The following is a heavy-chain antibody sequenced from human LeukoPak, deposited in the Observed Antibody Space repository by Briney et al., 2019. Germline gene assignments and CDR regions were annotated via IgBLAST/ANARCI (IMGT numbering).Heavy chain of an antibody. CDR2: IIPIFGTA. CDR1: GGTFSSYA. V-gene: IGHV1-69*05. CDR3: ARDGAPCLIDYYYYMDV. Sequence: SVKVSCKASGGTFSSYAISWVRQAPGQGLEWMGGIIPIFGTANYAQKFQGGVTITTDESTSTAYMELSSLRSEDTAVYYCARDGAPCLIDYYYYMDVWGKGTTVTVSS. J-gene: IGHJ6*03. D-gene: IGHD3-16*01.